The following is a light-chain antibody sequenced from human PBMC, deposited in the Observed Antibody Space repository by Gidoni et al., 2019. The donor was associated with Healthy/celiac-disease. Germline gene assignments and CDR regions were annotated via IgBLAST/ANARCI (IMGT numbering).Light chain of an antibody. V-gene: IGKV3-20*01. Sequence: DIVLTQSPGTLSLSPGERATLSCRARQSVSSSDLTWYQQKPGQAHRLLIYSASSRATGIPDRFSGSGSGTDFTLTISRLEPEDFAVYYCQQYGSSPYTFGQGPKLEIK. CDR1: QSVSSSD. CDR2: SAS. J-gene: IGKJ2*01. CDR3: QQYGSSPYT.